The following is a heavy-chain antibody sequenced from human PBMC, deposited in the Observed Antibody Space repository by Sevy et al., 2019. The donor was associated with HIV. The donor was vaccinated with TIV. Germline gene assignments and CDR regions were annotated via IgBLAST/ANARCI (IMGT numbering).Heavy chain of an antibody. CDR2: IYYNGHI. V-gene: IGHV4-59*08. CDR1: GGSITSLY. CDR3: AGESAWGRGES. J-gene: IGHJ5*02. D-gene: IGHD1-26*01. Sequence: SETLSLTCTVSGGSITSLYWNWIRQPPGKGLEWIANIYYNGHINYNPSLKSRITLSLDTSKNQFSLRLSSVTAADTGMYYCAGESAWGRGESWGQGTLVTVSS.